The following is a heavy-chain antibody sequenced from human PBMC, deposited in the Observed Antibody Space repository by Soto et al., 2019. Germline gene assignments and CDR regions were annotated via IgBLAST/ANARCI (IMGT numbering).Heavy chain of an antibody. CDR1: GASISSNNYY. J-gene: IGHJ4*02. CDR3: ARQIYDSSGYYYAY. D-gene: IGHD3-22*01. CDR2: IYFSGDT. V-gene: IGHV4-39*01. Sequence: SSETLSLTCPVSGASISSNNYYWGWVRQPPGKGLEWIGSIYFSGDTYYNPSLKSRVTISVDTSKSQLFLKLSSVTAPDTAVYYCARQIYDSSGYYYAYWGQGTLVTVSS.